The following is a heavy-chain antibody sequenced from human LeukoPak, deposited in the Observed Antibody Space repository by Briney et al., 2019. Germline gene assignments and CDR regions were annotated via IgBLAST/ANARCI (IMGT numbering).Heavy chain of an antibody. J-gene: IGHJ4*02. D-gene: IGHD6-6*01. CDR3: ARGGGSSSSVDY. V-gene: IGHV4-34*01. CDR1: GGSFSGHY. Sequence: SETLSLTCAVYGGSFSGHYWSWIRQPPGKGLEWIGEINHSGSTNYNPSLKSRVTISVDTSKNQFSLKLSSVTAADTAVYYCARGGGSSSSVDYWGQGTLVTVSS. CDR2: INHSGST.